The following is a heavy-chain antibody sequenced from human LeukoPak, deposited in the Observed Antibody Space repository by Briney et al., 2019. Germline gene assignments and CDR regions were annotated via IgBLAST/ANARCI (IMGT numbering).Heavy chain of an antibody. D-gene: IGHD2-15*01. CDR3: ARGSVCSGGSCYLDY. CDR1: GGSFSGYY. CDR2: INHSGST. V-gene: IGHV4-34*01. J-gene: IGHJ4*02. Sequence: SETLSLTCAVYGGSFSGYYWSWIRQPPGKGLEWIGEINHSGSTNYNPSLKSRVTISVDTSKNQSSLKLSSVTAADTAVYYCARGSVCSGGSCYLDYWGQGTLVTVSS.